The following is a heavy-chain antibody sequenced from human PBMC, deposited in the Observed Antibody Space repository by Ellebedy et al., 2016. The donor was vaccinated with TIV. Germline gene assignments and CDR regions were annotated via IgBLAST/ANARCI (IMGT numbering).Heavy chain of an antibody. J-gene: IGHJ4*02. D-gene: IGHD5-18*01. CDR1: GFTFDDYT. CDR3: AKERSSGYSYGYPDY. V-gene: IGHV3-43*01. CDR2: ISWDGGST. Sequence: GGSLRLXCAASGFTFDDYTMHWVRQAPGKGLEWVSLISWDGGSTYYADSVKGRFTISRDNSKNSLYLQMNSLRTEDTALYYCAKERSSGYSYGYPDYWGQGTLVTVSS.